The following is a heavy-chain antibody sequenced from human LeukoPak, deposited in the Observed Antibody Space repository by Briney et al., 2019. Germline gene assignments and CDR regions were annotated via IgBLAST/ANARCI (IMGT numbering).Heavy chain of an antibody. V-gene: IGHV4-59*01. D-gene: IGHD6-19*01. CDR1: GGSISSYY. CDR3: ARDLPNSSGWPNYYYYGMDV. CDR2: IYYSGST. Sequence: SETLSLTCTVSGGSISSYYWSWIRQPPGKGLEWIGYIYYSGSTNYNPSLKSRVTISVDTSKSQFSLKLSSVTAADTAVYYCARDLPNSSGWPNYYYYGMDVWGQGTTVTVSS. J-gene: IGHJ6*02.